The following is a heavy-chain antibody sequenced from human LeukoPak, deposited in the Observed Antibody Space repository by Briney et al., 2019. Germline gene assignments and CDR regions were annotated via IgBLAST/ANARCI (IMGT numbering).Heavy chain of an antibody. CDR2: IIPILGIA. J-gene: IGHJ4*02. CDR1: GGTFSSYA. CDR3: ARDAVPRGSGSYYGGPFDY. D-gene: IGHD3-10*01. V-gene: IGHV1-69*04. Sequence: SVKVSCKASGGTFSSYAISWVRQAPGQGLEWMGRIIPILGIANYAQKFQGRVTMTRDASTSTVYMELSSLRSEDTAVYYCARDAVPRGSGSYYGGPFDYWGQGTLVTVSS.